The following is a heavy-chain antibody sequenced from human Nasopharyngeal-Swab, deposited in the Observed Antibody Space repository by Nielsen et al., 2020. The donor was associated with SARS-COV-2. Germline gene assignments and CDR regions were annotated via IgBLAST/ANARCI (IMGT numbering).Heavy chain of an antibody. CDR3: AKLYYDFWSGYYTSPQPGNWFDP. V-gene: IGHV3-23*01. Sequence: GESLKISCAASGFTFSSYAMSWVRQAPGKGLEWVSAISGSGGSTYYADSVKGRFTISRDNSKNTLYLQMNSLRAEDTAVYYCAKLYYDFWSGYYTSPQPGNWFDPWGQGTLVTVSS. J-gene: IGHJ5*02. D-gene: IGHD3-3*01. CDR1: GFTFSSYA. CDR2: ISGSGGST.